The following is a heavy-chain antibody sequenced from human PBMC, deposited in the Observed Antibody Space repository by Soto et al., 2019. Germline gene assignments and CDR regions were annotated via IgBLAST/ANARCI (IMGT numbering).Heavy chain of an antibody. CDR3: ARAGGIAARLDYYMDV. CDR1: GFTFSDYY. Sequence: GGSLRLSCAASGFTFSDYYMSWIRQAPGKGLEWVSYISSSGSTIYYADSVKGRFTISRDNAKNSLYLQMNSLRAEDTAVYYCARAGGIAARLDYYMDVWGKGTTVTVSS. V-gene: IGHV3-11*01. D-gene: IGHD6-6*01. CDR2: ISSSGSTI. J-gene: IGHJ6*03.